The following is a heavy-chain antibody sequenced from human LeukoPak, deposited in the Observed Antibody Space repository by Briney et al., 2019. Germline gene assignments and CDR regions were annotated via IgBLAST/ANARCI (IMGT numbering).Heavy chain of an antibody. CDR3: AREAFLYYYYYMDV. J-gene: IGHJ6*03. CDR1: GGSISSYY. V-gene: IGHV4-4*07. CDR2: IYTSGST. Sequence: SETLSLTCTVSGGSISSYYWSWIRQPAGKGLEWIGRIYTSGSTNYNPSLKSRVTMSVDTSKNQFSLKLSSVTAADTAVYYCAREAFLYYYYYMDVWRKGTTVTVS.